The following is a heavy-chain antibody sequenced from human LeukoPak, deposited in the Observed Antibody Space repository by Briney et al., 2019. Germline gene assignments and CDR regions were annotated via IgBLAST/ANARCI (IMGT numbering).Heavy chain of an antibody. V-gene: IGHV1-46*01. CDR2: INPSGGST. CDR3: ARGYDSSGYYYGY. D-gene: IGHD3-22*01. CDR1: GYTFTSYY. Sequence: ASVKVSCKASGYTFTSYYMHWVRQAPGEGLEGRGIINPSGGSTSYAQKFQGRVTMTRHTSPSTVYMELSSLRSEDTAVYYCARGYDSSGYYYGYWGQGTLVTVSS. J-gene: IGHJ4*02.